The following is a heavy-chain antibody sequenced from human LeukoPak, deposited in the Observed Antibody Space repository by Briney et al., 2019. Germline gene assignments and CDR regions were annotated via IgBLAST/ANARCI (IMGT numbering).Heavy chain of an antibody. V-gene: IGHV1-69*13. CDR3: ARGWLAETTVVTPYNY. D-gene: IGHD4-23*01. J-gene: IGHJ4*02. CDR2: ITPIFGTA. Sequence: ASVKVSCKASGGTFRSNAISWVRQAPGQGLEWMGGITPIFGTANYAQKFQGRVTITAVESMSAAYMELSSLRSEDTAVYYCARGWLAETTVVTPYNYWGQGTLVTVSS. CDR1: GGTFRSNA.